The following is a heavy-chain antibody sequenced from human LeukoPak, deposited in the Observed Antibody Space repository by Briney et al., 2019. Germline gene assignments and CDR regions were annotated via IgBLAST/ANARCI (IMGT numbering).Heavy chain of an antibody. J-gene: IGHJ3*02. CDR1: GYTFTGYY. D-gene: IGHD1-26*01. Sequence: ASVKVSCKASGYTFTGYYMHWVRQAPGQGLEWMGWINPNSGGTNYAQKFQGRVTMTRDTSISTAYMELSRLRSDDTAVYYCARDLVAVVGATTGALDIWGQGTMVTVSS. CDR3: ARDLVAVVGATTGALDI. CDR2: INPNSGGT. V-gene: IGHV1-2*02.